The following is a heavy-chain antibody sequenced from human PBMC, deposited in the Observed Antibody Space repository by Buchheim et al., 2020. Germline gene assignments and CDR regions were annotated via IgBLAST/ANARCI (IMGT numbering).Heavy chain of an antibody. CDR1: GFTFSSYG. D-gene: IGHD5-18*01. V-gene: IGHV3-33*01. J-gene: IGHJ4*02. CDR2: IWYDGSNK. Sequence: QVQLVESGGGVVQPGRSLRLSCAASGFTFSSYGMHWVRQAPGKGLEWVAVIWYDGSNKYYADSVKGRFTISRDNSKNTLYLQMNSLRAGDTAVYYCARDLGGDDTAMVKYYFDYWGQGTL. CDR3: ARDLGGDDTAMVKYYFDY.